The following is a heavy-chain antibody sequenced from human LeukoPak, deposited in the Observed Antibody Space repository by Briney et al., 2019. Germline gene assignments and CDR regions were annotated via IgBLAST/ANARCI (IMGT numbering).Heavy chain of an antibody. CDR2: IKQDGSEK. CDR1: GFTFSSYW. J-gene: IGHJ4*02. V-gene: IGHV3-7*03. CDR3: ARGPPYQLLSGCSYGYGY. Sequence: PGGSLRLSCAASGFTFSSYWMSWVRQAPGKGLEWVANIKQDGSEKYYVDSVKGRFTISRDNAKNSLYLQMNSLRAEDTAVYYCARGPPYQLLSGCSYGYGYWGQGTLVTVSS. D-gene: IGHD5-18*01.